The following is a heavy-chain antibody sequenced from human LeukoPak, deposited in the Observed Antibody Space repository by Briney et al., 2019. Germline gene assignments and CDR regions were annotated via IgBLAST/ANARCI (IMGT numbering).Heavy chain of an antibody. D-gene: IGHD6-19*01. V-gene: IGHV4-38-2*02. Sequence: SETLSLTCTVSGYSISSGYYWGWIRQPPGKGLEWIGSIYHSGSTYYNPSLKSRVTISVDTSKNQFSLKLSSVTAADTAVYYCARTYSSGWPGLYFQHWGQGTLVTVSS. CDR3: ARTYSSGWPGLYFQH. CDR1: GYSISSGYY. CDR2: IYHSGST. J-gene: IGHJ1*01.